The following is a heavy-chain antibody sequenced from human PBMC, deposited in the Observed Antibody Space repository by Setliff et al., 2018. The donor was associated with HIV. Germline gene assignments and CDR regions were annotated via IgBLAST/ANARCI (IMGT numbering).Heavy chain of an antibody. CDR1: GVSTSSSSYY. CDR2: VYYSGST. Sequence: SETLSLTCTVSGVSTSSSSYYWGWIRQPPGKGLEWIGYVYYSGSTYYNPSLKSRLTISVDTSKNHFSLRLSSVTAADTAVYYCASVGSGWSHNWFDPWGQGTLVTVSS. CDR3: ASVGSGWSHNWFDP. J-gene: IGHJ5*02. D-gene: IGHD6-19*01. V-gene: IGHV4-39*02.